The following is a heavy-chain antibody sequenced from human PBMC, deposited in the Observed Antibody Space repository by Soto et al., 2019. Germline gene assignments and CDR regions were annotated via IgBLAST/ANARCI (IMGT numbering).Heavy chain of an antibody. D-gene: IGHD1-7*01. CDR3: ARQGITGTRYYSYGMDV. Sequence: PGESLKISCKGSGYSFTSYWISWVRQMPGKGLEWMGRIDPSDSYTNYSPSFQGHVTISADKSISTAYLQWSSLKASDTAMYYCARQGITGTRYYSYGMDVWGQGTTVTVSS. J-gene: IGHJ6*02. V-gene: IGHV5-10-1*01. CDR2: IDPSDSYT. CDR1: GYSFTSYW.